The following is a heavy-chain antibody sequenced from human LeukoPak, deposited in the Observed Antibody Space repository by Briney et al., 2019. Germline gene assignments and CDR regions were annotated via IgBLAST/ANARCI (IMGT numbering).Heavy chain of an antibody. CDR1: GFTVSTYS. Sequence: PGGSLRLSCAASGFTVSTYSMSWVRQAPGKGLEWVATISSGGRTSYADSVKGRFTISRDTSQNTVFLQLNSLRDEDTALYYCASILYGWGQGTLVTVSS. CDR2: ISSGGRT. J-gene: IGHJ4*02. V-gene: IGHV3-53*01. CDR3: ASILYG. D-gene: IGHD2-2*02.